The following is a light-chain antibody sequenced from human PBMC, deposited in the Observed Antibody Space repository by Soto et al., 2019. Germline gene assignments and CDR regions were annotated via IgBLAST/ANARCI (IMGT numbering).Light chain of an antibody. CDR3: QQYGSSGVT. CDR1: QSVSSSQ. V-gene: IGKV3-20*01. CDR2: GAS. J-gene: IGKJ3*01. Sequence: EILLTQSPGTLSLSPGERATLSCRASQSVSSSQLAWYQQRPGQAPRLLVYGASTRATGIADRFSGSGSGTDFTLTISRLETEDFAVYYCQQYGSSGVTFGPGTRWIS.